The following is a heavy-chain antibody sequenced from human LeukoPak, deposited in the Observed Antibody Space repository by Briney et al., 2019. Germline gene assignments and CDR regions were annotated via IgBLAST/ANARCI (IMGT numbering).Heavy chain of an antibody. Sequence: GGSLRLSCAASGFTFDDYAMHWVRQAPGKGLEWVSLISGDGGSTYYADSVKGRFTIPRDNSKNSLYLQMNSLRTEDTALYYCAKAGYSSGRGVYYFDYWGQGTLVTVSS. CDR1: GFTFDDYA. CDR3: AKAGYSSGRGVYYFDY. J-gene: IGHJ4*02. CDR2: ISGDGGST. D-gene: IGHD6-19*01. V-gene: IGHV3-43*02.